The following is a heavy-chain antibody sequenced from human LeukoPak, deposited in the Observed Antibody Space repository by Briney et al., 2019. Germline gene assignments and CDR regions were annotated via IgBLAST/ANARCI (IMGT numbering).Heavy chain of an antibody. J-gene: IGHJ4*02. Sequence: GGSLRLSCADSGFTFSSYGMHWVRQAPGKGLEWVAFIRYDGSNKYYADSVKGRFTISRDNSKNTLYLQMNSLKASDTAMYYCVRRTTGEYYFDYWGQGTLVTVSS. CDR2: IRYDGSNK. D-gene: IGHD7-27*01. CDR3: VRRTTGEYYFDY. V-gene: IGHV3-33*08. CDR1: GFTFSSYG.